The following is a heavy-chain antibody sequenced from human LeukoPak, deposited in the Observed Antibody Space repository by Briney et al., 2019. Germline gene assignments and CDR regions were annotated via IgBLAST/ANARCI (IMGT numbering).Heavy chain of an antibody. Sequence: ASVKVSCKASGYTFTSYYMHWVRQAPGQGLECMGIISPSDGSTRYAQKFKGRVTMTRDTSTSTVYMELSSLRFEDTAVYYCASGGYDYAWDQWGQGTLVTVSS. D-gene: IGHD4/OR15-4a*01. CDR3: ASGGYDYAWDQ. J-gene: IGHJ4*02. CDR2: ISPSDGST. CDR1: GYTFTSYY. V-gene: IGHV1-46*01.